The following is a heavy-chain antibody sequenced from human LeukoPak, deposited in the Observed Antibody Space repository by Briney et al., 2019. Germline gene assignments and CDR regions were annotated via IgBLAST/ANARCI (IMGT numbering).Heavy chain of an antibody. Sequence: SETLSLTCAVYGGSFSGYYWSWIRQPPGKGLEGIGEINHSGSTNYNPSLNSRVTISVDTSKYQFSLKLSSVTAADTAVYYCARRYCSSTSCYVRRENAFDIWGQGTMVTVSS. CDR1: GGSFSGYY. CDR3: ARRYCSSTSCYVRRENAFDI. CDR2: INHSGST. J-gene: IGHJ3*02. D-gene: IGHD2-2*01. V-gene: IGHV4-34*01.